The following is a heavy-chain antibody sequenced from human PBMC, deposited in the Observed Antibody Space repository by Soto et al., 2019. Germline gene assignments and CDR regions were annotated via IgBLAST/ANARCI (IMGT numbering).Heavy chain of an antibody. CDR3: ARDLHTVIVPAAGAFDI. V-gene: IGHV3-7*01. D-gene: IGHD2-2*01. J-gene: IGHJ3*02. CDR2: IKQDGSEN. CDR1: GFTFSAYW. Sequence: GGSLRLSCAASGFTFSAYWMSWVRQAPGKGLEWVATIKQDGSENYYVDSVKGRFNISRDNAKNSLYLQMNSLRAEDTAVYHCARDLHTVIVPAAGAFDIWGQGTMVTVSS.